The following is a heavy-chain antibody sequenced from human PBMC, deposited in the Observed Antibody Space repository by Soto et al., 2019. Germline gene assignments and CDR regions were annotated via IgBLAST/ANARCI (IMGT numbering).Heavy chain of an antibody. J-gene: IGHJ6*03. CDR2: ISGSGGNK. D-gene: IGHD3-16*01. CDR3: GKGSDYVLTGTPLRKVQYYYYYMDV. CDR1: GFTFSNFA. V-gene: IGHV3-23*01. Sequence: EVQLLESGGALVQSGVSLRLSCAASGFTFSNFAMSWVRQAPGKGLEWVSGISGSGGNKDHADSVKGRFTISRDNSKNTLYLQRNSLRAEDTAVYYCGKGSDYVLTGTPLRKVQYYYYYMDVWGKGTTVTGSS.